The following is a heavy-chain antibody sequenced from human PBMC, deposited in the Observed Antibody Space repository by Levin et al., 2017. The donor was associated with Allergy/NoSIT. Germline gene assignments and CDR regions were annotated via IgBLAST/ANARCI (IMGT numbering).Heavy chain of an antibody. CDR3: AMSHLWGIAAAGLFDY. CDR2: ISAYNGNT. D-gene: IGHD6-13*01. V-gene: IGHV1-18*01. Sequence: GGSLRLSCKASGYTFTSYGISWVRQAPGQGLEWMGWISAYNGNTNYAQKLQGRVTMTTDTSTSTAYMELRSLRSDDTAVYYCAMSHLWGIAAAGLFDYWGQGTLVTVSS. J-gene: IGHJ4*02. CDR1: GYTFTSYG.